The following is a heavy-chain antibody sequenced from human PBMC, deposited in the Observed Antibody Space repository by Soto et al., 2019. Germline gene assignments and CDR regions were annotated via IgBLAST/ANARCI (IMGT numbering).Heavy chain of an antibody. J-gene: IGHJ4*02. CDR1: GYTFTSYA. Sequence: QVQLVQSGAEVKKPGASVKVSCKASGYTFTSYAMHWVRQAPGQRLEWMGWINAGNGNTKYSQKLQGRVTITTDTSASTGYMELCSLRFEDTAVYYCARGAVAGRINWRQGTLVTVSS. CDR2: INAGNGNT. D-gene: IGHD6-19*01. CDR3: ARGAVAGRIN. V-gene: IGHV1-3*01.